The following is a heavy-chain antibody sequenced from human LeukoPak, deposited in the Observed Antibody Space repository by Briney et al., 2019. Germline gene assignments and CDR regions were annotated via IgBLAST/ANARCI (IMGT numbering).Heavy chain of an antibody. V-gene: IGHV3-30*02. CDR2: IKYDGTNQ. Sequence: PGGSLRLSCVASGFTFGAYDIHWVRQAPGKGLDWVASIKYDGTNQYYADSAKGRFTLSRENSKNTLYLHMSSLRAEDTAIYYCTKERNAFDVWGQGTMVTVSS. J-gene: IGHJ3*01. CDR3: TKERNAFDV. CDR1: GFTFGAYD.